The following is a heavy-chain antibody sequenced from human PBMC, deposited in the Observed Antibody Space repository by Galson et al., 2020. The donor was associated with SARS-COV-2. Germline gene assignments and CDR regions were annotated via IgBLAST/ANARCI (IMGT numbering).Heavy chain of an antibody. CDR1: GFTFDDYA. CDR2: ISWNSGSI. V-gene: IGHV3-9*01. J-gene: IGHJ4*02. Sequence: GGSLRLSCAASGFTFDDYAMHWVRQAPGKGLEWVSGISWNSGSIGYADSVKGRFTISRDNAKNSLYLQMNSLRAEDTALYYCASLGGDFWSGYYIADYWGQGTLVTVSS. CDR3: ASLGGDFWSGYYIADY. D-gene: IGHD3-3*01.